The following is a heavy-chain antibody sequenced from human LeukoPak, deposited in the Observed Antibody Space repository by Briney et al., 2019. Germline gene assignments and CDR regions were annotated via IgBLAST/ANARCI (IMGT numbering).Heavy chain of an antibody. CDR2: IYHSGST. CDR3: ATRYGSGSYLVY. CDR1: GGSISSGGYS. D-gene: IGHD3-10*01. J-gene: IGHJ4*02. V-gene: IGHV4-30-2*01. Sequence: SETLSLTCAVSGGSISSGGYSWSWIRQPPGKGLEWIGYIYHSGSTYYNPSLKGRVTISVDRSKNQFSLKLSSVTAADTAVYYCATRYGSGSYLVYWGQGTLVTVSS.